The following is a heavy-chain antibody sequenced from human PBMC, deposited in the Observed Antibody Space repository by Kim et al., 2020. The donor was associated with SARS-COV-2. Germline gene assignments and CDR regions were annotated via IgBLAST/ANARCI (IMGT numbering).Heavy chain of an antibody. D-gene: IGHD3-22*01. CDR3: ARRAYYYDSSGYYSAPDY. V-gene: IGHV5-51*01. CDR2: IYPGDSDT. J-gene: IGHJ4*02. Sequence: GESLKISCKGSGYSFTSYWIGWVRQMPGKGLEWMGIIYPGDSDTRYSPSFQGQVTISADKSISTAYLQWSSLKASDTAMYYCARRAYYYDSSGYYSAPDYWGQGTLVTVSS. CDR1: GYSFTSYW.